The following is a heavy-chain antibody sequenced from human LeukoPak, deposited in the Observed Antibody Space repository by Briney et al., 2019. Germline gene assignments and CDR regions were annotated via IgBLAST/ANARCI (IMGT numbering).Heavy chain of an antibody. CDR2: INHSGST. CDR1: GGSFSGYY. Sequence: PSETLSLTCAVYGGSFSGYYWSWIRQPPGKGLEWIGEINHSGSTNYNPSLKSRVTISVDTSKNQFSLKLSSVTAADTAVYYCARGTVIYNWNYGSNWFDPWGQGTLVTVSS. V-gene: IGHV4-34*01. D-gene: IGHD1-7*01. J-gene: IGHJ5*02. CDR3: ARGTVIYNWNYGSNWFDP.